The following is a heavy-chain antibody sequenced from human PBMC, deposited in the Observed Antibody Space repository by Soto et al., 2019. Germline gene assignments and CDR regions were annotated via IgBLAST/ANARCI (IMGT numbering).Heavy chain of an antibody. V-gene: IGHV1-2*02. J-gene: IGHJ5*02. D-gene: IGHD3-3*01. Sequence: ASVTDSRLASGCTFTGHYIHLLRPPPGEGLEWMGWINPDSGDRTYAQNFQGRVTMTRDMSISTAYMELSSLRCDDTAVFYCATVDGVVGSWFDPWGQGTLVTVSS. CDR2: INPDSGDR. CDR1: GCTFTGHY. CDR3: ATVDGVVGSWFDP.